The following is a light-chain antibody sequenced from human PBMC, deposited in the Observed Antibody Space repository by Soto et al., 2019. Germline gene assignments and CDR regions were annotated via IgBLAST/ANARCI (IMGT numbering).Light chain of an antibody. J-gene: IGKJ5*01. V-gene: IGKV1-39*01. Sequence: DIQVTQSPSSLSASVGDRVTIICRASQSISGYLNWYQQKPGKAPNLLIFDASSLQSGVPSRFSGRGSGAEYALTISSLQPEDFATYFCQHSYSNFPITFGQGTRLETK. CDR1: QSISGY. CDR2: DAS. CDR3: QHSYSNFPIT.